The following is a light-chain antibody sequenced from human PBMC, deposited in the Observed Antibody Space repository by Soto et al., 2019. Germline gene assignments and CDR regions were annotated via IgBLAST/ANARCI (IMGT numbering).Light chain of an antibody. J-gene: IGLJ3*02. Sequence: QSVLTQPASVSGSPGQSITISCTGTSSDVGSYDLVSWYQQHPGKAPKLMIYEAGKRPSGVSNRFSGSKSGITASLTISGLQAEDEAEYYCCSYAGSSTWVFGGGTKLTVL. V-gene: IGLV2-23*01. CDR3: CSYAGSSTWV. CDR2: EAG. CDR1: SSDVGSYDL.